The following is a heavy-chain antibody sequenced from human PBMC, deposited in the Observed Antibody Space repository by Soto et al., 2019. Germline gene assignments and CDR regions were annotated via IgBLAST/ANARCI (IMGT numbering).Heavy chain of an antibody. CDR1: GFTFEDQA. V-gene: IGHV3-9*01. J-gene: IGHJ3*01. D-gene: IGHD3-3*01. Sequence: GGSLRLSCVASGFTFEDQAMHWVRQAPGKGLEWVSGISWKGERAGYADSVKGRFTISRDNAKKSLVLQMNSLRVEDTAFYFCVRDTYYDFWSGPGGPFDLWGPGTLVTVSS. CDR3: VRDTYYDFWSGPGGPFDL. CDR2: ISWKGERA.